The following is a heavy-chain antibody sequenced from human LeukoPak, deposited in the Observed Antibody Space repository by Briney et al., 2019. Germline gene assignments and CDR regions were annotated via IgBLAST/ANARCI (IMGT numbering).Heavy chain of an antibody. Sequence: GGSLRLSCAASGFTFSSYWMHWVRQGPGKGLEWVANIKQDGNEKYYVDSVKGRFTISRDNAKNSLYLQMNSLRAEDTAVYYCARDQRYCSSSSCPWEPFDYWGQGTLVTVSS. CDR2: IKQDGNEK. D-gene: IGHD2-2*01. J-gene: IGHJ4*02. V-gene: IGHV3-7*05. CDR3: ARDQRYCSSSSCPWEPFDY. CDR1: GFTFSSYW.